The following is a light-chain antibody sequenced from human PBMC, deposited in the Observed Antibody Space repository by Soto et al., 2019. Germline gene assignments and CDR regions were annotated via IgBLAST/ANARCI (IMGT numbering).Light chain of an antibody. CDR1: QSVSSSY. CDR2: GAS. Sequence: EIGLSQSPGTLSLSPGERATLSCRASQSVSSSYLAWYQQKPGQAPRLLIYGASSRATGIPDRFSGSGSGTDFTLTISRLEPEDFALYYCQQYRSSPRTFGQGTKVDIK. J-gene: IGKJ1*01. V-gene: IGKV3-20*01. CDR3: QQYRSSPRT.